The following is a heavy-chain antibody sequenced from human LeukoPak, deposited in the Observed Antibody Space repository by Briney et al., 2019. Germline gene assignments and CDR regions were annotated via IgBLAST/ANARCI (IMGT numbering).Heavy chain of an antibody. CDR2: IWNDGSHK. V-gene: IGHV3-33*06. J-gene: IGHJ5*02. D-gene: IGHD6-13*01. CDR3: AKGAAAGKVDWFDP. Sequence: GRSLRLSCAASGFTFSAYGMHWVRQAPGKGLEWVGIIWNDGSHKYYGDSVKGRFTISRDNSKNTLYLQMNSLRAEDTAVYYCAKGAAAGKVDWFDPWGQGTPVTVSS. CDR1: GFTFSAYG.